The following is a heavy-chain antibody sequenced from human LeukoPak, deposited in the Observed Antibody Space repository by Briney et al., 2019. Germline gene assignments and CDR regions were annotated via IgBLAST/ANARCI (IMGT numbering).Heavy chain of an antibody. CDR3: ARGLTMVRGVYYYYYYMDV. V-gene: IGHV1-18*01. CDR2: ISAYNGNT. Sequence: ASVKVSCKASGYIFTNYGISWVRQAPGQGLEWMGWISAYNGNTNYAQKLQGRVTMTTDTSTSTAYMELRSLRSDDTAVYYCARGLTMVRGVYYYYYYMDVWGKGTTVTISS. CDR1: GYIFTNYG. J-gene: IGHJ6*03. D-gene: IGHD3-10*01.